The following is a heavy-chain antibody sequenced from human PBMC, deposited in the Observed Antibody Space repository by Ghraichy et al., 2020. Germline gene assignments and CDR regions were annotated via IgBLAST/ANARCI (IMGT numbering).Heavy chain of an antibody. V-gene: IGHV3-48*02. CDR2: ISSSSSTI. Sequence: GGSLRLSCAASGFTFSSYSMNWVRQAPGKGLEWVSYISSSSSTIYYADSVKGRFTISRDNAKNSLYLQMNSLRDEDTAVYYCAREGSRWQWLSRYFDYWGQGTLVTVSS. D-gene: IGHD6-19*01. CDR3: AREGSRWQWLSRYFDY. J-gene: IGHJ4*02. CDR1: GFTFSSYS.